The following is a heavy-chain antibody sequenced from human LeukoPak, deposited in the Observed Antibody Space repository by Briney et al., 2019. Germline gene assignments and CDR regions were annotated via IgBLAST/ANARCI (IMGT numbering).Heavy chain of an antibody. CDR3: AVAYYDFWSGYASSGPLDY. Sequence: ASVKVSCKASGYTFTGYYMHWVRQAPGQGLEWMGWINPNSGGTNYAQKFQGRVTMTRDTSISTAYMELSRLRSDDTAVYYCAVAYYDFWSGYASSGPLDYWGPGTLVTVSS. CDR2: INPNSGGT. J-gene: IGHJ4*02. D-gene: IGHD3-3*01. V-gene: IGHV1-2*02. CDR1: GYTFTGYY.